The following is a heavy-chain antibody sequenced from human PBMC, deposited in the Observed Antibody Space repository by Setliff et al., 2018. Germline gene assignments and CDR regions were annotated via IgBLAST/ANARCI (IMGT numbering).Heavy chain of an antibody. J-gene: IGHJ4*02. D-gene: IGHD3-16*01. CDR3: ARDRGGGLYDY. CDR2: ISPDSIHI. Sequence: GGSLRLSCAASGFTFINYAMNWVRQAPGKGLEWVSSISPDSIHIYYADSVKGRFTISRDNARDSLYLHMNSLGAEDTAVYYCARDRGGGLYDYWGQGTLVTVSS. V-gene: IGHV3-21*01. CDR1: GFTFINYA.